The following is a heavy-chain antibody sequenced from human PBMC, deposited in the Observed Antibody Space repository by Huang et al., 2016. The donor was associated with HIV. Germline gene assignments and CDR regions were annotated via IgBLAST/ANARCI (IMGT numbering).Heavy chain of an antibody. J-gene: IGHJ6*03. CDR3: ARGTCGDCYYYYYYMDV. CDR1: GRTFSRYA. V-gene: IGHV1-69*13. CDR2: IIPFFSTT. D-gene: IGHD2-21*02. Sequence: QVQLVQSGAEVKKPGSSVKVSCKASGRTFSRYAISWVRQAPGQGLVWVGGIIPFFSTTKYAQKFQGRVTITADESTNTAYMELSSLRSEDTAVYYCARGTCGDCYYYYYYMDVWGKGTTVTVSS.